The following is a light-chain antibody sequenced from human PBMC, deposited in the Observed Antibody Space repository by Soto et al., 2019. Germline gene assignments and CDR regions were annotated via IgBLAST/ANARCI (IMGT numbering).Light chain of an antibody. CDR1: SSNIGSNS. CDR3: EAWDDSLNGEVV. CDR2: STN. V-gene: IGLV1-44*01. J-gene: IGLJ2*01. Sequence: QSVLTQPPSASGTPGQRVTISCSGSSSNIGSNSVNWYQQLPGTAPKLLIYSTNQRPSGVPDRFSGSKSDTSASLAISGLQSEDEADYYCEAWDDSLNGEVVFGGGTKLTVL.